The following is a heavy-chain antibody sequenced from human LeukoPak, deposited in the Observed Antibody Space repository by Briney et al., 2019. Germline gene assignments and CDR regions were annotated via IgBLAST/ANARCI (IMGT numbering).Heavy chain of an antibody. CDR2: ISAYNGNT. J-gene: IGHJ4*02. CDR3: ARVGSGYDYVGGYYFDY. D-gene: IGHD5-12*01. Sequence: GASVKVSCKASGYTFTSYGISWVRQAPGQGLEWMGWISAYNGNTNYAQKLQGRVTMTTDTSTSTAYMELRSLRSGDTAVYYCARVGSGYDYVGGYYFDYWGQGTLVTVSS. V-gene: IGHV1-18*01. CDR1: GYTFTSYG.